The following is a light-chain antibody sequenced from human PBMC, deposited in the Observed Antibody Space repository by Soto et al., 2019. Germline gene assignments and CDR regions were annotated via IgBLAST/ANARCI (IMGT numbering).Light chain of an antibody. Sequence: EIVMTQSPATLSVSPGERATLSCRASQSVNSNYLAWYQQKPGQAPRLLIYGISKRATDLPDRFSGSGSGTEFNLTISSLQPEDFATYYCQQHGQWPITFGQGTRLEIK. CDR1: QSVNSN. J-gene: IGKJ5*01. CDR2: GIS. V-gene: IGKV3D-15*01. CDR3: QQHGQWPIT.